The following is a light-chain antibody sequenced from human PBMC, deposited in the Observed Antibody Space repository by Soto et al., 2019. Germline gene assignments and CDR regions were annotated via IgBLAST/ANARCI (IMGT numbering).Light chain of an antibody. V-gene: IGKV3-11*02. CDR3: QQRSNWPPT. Sequence: EVVLTQSPATLYLSPGERATLSCRASQSIGSYLAWYQQKPGQAPRLLIYDASNRATGIPARFSGSGSGRDFTLTINSLEPEDFAVYYCQQRSNWPPTFGGGTKVDIK. CDR2: DAS. CDR1: QSIGSY. J-gene: IGKJ4*01.